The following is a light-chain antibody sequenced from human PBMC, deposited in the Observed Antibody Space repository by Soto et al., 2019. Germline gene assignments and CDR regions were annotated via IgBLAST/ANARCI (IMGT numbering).Light chain of an antibody. J-gene: IGKJ1*01. CDR1: QSISIW. CDR2: DAS. CDR3: QQYSRYRT. V-gene: IGKV1-5*01. Sequence: DIPMTQSPSTLSASVGDRVTITCRASQSISIWLAWYQQKPGKAPNLLVYDASSLESGVPSRFSGSGSGTEFTLTISSLQSDDFATYYCQQYSRYRTFGQGTKVEIK.